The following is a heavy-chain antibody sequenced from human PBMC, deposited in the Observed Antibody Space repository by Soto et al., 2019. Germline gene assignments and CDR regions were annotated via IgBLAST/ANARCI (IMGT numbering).Heavy chain of an antibody. D-gene: IGHD2-15*01. Sequence: EVQLLESGGGLVQPGGSLRLSCVASGFTFSSYAMSWVRQAPGKGLEWVSAISGSGGSTYYADSVKGRFTISRDNSKNTLYLQMNSLRAEDTAVYYCAKGAFIVVVVAATNWFDPWGQGTLVTVSS. CDR2: ISGSGGST. J-gene: IGHJ5*02. V-gene: IGHV3-23*01. CDR1: GFTFSSYA. CDR3: AKGAFIVVVVAATNWFDP.